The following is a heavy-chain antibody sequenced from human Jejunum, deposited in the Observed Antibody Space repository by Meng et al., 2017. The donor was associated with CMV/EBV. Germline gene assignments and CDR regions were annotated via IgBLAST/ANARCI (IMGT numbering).Heavy chain of an antibody. J-gene: IGHJ4*02. Sequence: EVQLLESGGGFVQPGGSLRLSCVASGFAFSTYAMSWVRQAPGKGLEWVSTISGSGITTYYADSVKGRFTISRDSSKNTLYLQMNSLRADDTAVYYCARRAGDFDYWGQGILVTVSS. V-gene: IGHV3-23*01. CDR2: ISGSGITT. CDR1: GFAFSTYA. D-gene: IGHD6-19*01. CDR3: ARRAGDFDY.